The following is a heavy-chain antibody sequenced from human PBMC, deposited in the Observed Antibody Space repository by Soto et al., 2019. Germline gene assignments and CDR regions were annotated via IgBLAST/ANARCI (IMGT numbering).Heavy chain of an antibody. D-gene: IGHD3-22*01. Sequence: GASVKVSCKASGGTFSSYAISWVRQAPGQGLEWMGGIIPIFGTANYAQKFQGRVTITADESTSTAYMELSSLRSEDTVVYYCARGYYYDSSGYFSAFDYWGQGTLVTVSS. CDR3: ARGYYYDSSGYFSAFDY. J-gene: IGHJ4*02. V-gene: IGHV1-69*13. CDR1: GGTFSSYA. CDR2: IIPIFGTA.